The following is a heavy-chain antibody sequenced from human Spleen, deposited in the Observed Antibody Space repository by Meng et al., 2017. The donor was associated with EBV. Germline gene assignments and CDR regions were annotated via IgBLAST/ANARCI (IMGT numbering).Heavy chain of an antibody. J-gene: IGHJ4*02. CDR3: ARGPSVGTTAFDY. D-gene: IGHD1-26*01. CDR2: ISSSGSTI. CDR1: GFTFSDYY. Sequence: VQLVESGGDWVKPGESLGLSCAASGFTFSDYYMSWIRQAPGRGLEWASYISSSGSTIYYADSVKGRFTISRDNAENSLYLQMNSLRAEDTAVFYCARGPSVGTTAFDYWGQGTLVTVSS. V-gene: IGHV3-11*01.